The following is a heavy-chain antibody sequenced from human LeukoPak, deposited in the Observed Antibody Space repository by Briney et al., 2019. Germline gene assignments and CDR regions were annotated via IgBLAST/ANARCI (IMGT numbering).Heavy chain of an antibody. V-gene: IGHV1-18*01. CDR2: ISGYSGDT. CDR1: GYTFASRS. J-gene: IGHJ4*02. CDR3: ARGGLAAAGTWDF. D-gene: IGHD6-13*01. Sequence: GASVKVSCKSSGYTFASRSISWVRQAPGQGLEWMGWISGYSGDTDYAQKVQGRVTMTRDTSTSTAYMELRSLKSDDTAVYYCARGGLAAAGTWDFWGQGTVVTVSS.